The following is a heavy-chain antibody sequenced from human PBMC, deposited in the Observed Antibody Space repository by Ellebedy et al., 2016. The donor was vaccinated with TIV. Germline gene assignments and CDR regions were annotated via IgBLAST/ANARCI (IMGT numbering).Heavy chain of an antibody. V-gene: IGHV4-59*08. J-gene: IGHJ6*02. CDR2: IYYSGST. D-gene: IGHD4-17*01. Sequence: SETLSLTXTVSGGSISSYYWSWIRQPPGKGLEWIGYIYYSGSTNYNPSLKSRVTISVDTSKNQFSLKLSSVTAADTAVYYCARRTRDYGDYYGMDVWGQGTTVTVSS. CDR1: GGSISSYY. CDR3: ARRTRDYGDYYGMDV.